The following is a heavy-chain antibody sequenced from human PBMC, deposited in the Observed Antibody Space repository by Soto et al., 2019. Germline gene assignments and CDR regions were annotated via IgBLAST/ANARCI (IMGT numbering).Heavy chain of an antibody. Sequence: GGSLRLSCAASGFTFSTHSMNWVRQAPGKGLEWVSYISSSSSTISYADSVKGRFTISRDNAKNSLYPQMNSLRVEDTAVYYCARVVGGRFYWGQGTLVTVSS. J-gene: IGHJ4*02. CDR2: ISSSSSTI. CDR1: GFTFSTHS. D-gene: IGHD2-21*01. CDR3: ARVVGGRFY. V-gene: IGHV3-48*01.